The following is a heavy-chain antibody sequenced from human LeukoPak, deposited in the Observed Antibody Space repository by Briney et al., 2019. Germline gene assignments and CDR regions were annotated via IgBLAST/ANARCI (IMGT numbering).Heavy chain of an antibody. Sequence: GGSLRLSCAASGFTFSSFSMNWVRQAPGKGLEWVSSISSSSSYIYYADSVKGRFTISRDNAKNSLYLQMNSLRAEDTAVYYCAQGVGYYYMDVWGKGTTVTVSS. J-gene: IGHJ6*03. D-gene: IGHD2-2*01. CDR2: ISSSSSYI. V-gene: IGHV3-21*01. CDR3: AQGVGYYYMDV. CDR1: GFTFSSFS.